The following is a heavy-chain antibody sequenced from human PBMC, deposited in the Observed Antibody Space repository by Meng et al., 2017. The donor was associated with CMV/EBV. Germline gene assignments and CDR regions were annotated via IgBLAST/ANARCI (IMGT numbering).Heavy chain of an antibody. CDR3: ARAEGEYQLQPYYYGMDV. V-gene: IGHV3-66*02. J-gene: IGHJ6*02. D-gene: IGHD2-2*01. CDR2: IYSGGST. Sequence: GGSLRLSCAASGFTVSSNYMSWVRQAPGKGLERVSVIYSGGSTYYADSVKGRFTISRDNSKNTLYLQMNSLRAEDTAVYYCARAEGEYQLQPYYYGMDVWGQGTTVTVSS. CDR1: GFTVSSNY.